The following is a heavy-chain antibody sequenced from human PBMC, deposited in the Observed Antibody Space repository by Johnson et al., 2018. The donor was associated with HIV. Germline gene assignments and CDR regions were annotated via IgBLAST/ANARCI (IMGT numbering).Heavy chain of an antibody. CDR2: IKQDGSEK. CDR1: W. V-gene: IGHV3-7*01. J-gene: IGHJ3*02. Sequence: WMSWVRQAPGKGLEWVANIKQDGSEKYYVDSVKGRFTISRDNAKNSLYLQMTSLRAEDTAVYYCARLESSGWYLGDAFDIWGQGTTVTVSS. D-gene: IGHD6-19*01. CDR3: ARLESSGWYLGDAFDI.